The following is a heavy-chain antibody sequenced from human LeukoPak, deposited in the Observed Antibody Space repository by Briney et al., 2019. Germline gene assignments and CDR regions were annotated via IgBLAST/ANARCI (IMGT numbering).Heavy chain of an antibody. CDR2: ISSSSSYI. V-gene: IGHV3-21*01. Sequence: GGSLRLSCAASGFTFSSYSMNWVRQAPGKGLEWVSSISSSSSYIYYAGSVKGRFTISRDNAKNSLYLQMNSLRADDTALYSCARQVSRNYYYEGLDYWGQGTLVTVSS. J-gene: IGHJ4*02. D-gene: IGHD3-16*01. CDR3: ARQVSRNYYYEGLDY. CDR1: GFTFSSYS.